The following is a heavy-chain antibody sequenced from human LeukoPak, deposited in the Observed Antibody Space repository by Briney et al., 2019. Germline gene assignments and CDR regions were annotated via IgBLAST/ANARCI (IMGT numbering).Heavy chain of an antibody. CDR1: GGSISSDY. J-gene: IGHJ3*02. V-gene: IGHV4-59*01. CDR2: IYYSGTT. D-gene: IGHD3-10*01. Sequence: SETLSLTCTVSGGSISSDYWSWVRQPPGKGLEWIGYIYYSGTTNYNPSLRSRVIISIHTSKTQFSLKLSSVTAADTAVYYCARDKSGSDAFDIWGQGTMVTVSS. CDR3: ARDKSGSDAFDI.